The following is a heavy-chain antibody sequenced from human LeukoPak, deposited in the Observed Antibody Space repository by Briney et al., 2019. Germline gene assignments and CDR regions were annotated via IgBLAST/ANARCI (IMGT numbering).Heavy chain of an antibody. CDR2: IVVGSGNT. D-gene: IGHD3-22*01. CDR3: ASPIYYYNSSGYYPFDY. Sequence: SVKGSCKASGFTFTSSAVQWGRQARGQRLEWIGWIVVGSGNTNYAQKFQERVTITRDMSTSTAYMELSSLRSEDTAVYYCASPIYYYNSSGYYPFDYWGQGTLVTVSS. CDR1: GFTFTSSA. J-gene: IGHJ4*02. V-gene: IGHV1-58*01.